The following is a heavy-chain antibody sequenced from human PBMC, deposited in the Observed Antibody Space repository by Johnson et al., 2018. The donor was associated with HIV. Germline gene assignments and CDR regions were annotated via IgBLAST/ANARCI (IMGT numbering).Heavy chain of an antibody. CDR2: IKQDGSEK. CDR1: GFTFSSYW. D-gene: IGHD2-2*01. V-gene: IGHV3-7*01. CDR3: ARDWYCSSTFCSERVLKDAFDV. J-gene: IGHJ3*01. Sequence: VQLVESGGGLVQPGGSLRLSCAASGFTFSSYWMSWVRQAPWKGLEWVANIKQDGSEKYYVDSVKGRFTISRDNAKNSLYLQMNSLRSEDTAVYFCARDWYCSSTFCSERVLKDAFDVWGQGTLVTVSA.